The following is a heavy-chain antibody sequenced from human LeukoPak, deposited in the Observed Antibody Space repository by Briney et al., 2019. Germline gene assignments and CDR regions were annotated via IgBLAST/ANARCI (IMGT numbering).Heavy chain of an antibody. CDR3: ARGRLLWFGELFDFDY. CDR2: ISAYNGNT. J-gene: IGHJ4*02. Sequence: GASVKVSCKASGYTFTSYGISWVRQAPGQGLEWMGWISAYNGNTNYAQKLQGRVTMTTDTSTSTAYMELRSLRSDDTAVYYCARGRLLWFGELFDFDYWGQGTLVTVSS. CDR1: GYTFTSYG. V-gene: IGHV1-18*01. D-gene: IGHD3-10*01.